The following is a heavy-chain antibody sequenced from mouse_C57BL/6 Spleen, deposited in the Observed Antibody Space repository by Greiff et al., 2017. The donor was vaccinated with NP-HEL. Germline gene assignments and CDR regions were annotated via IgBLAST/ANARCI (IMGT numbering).Heavy chain of an antibody. V-gene: IGHV1-72*01. J-gene: IGHJ2*01. D-gene: IGHD1-1*01. CDR3: AREWEERYYGSPLDY. CDR2: IDPNSGGT. CDR1: GYTFTSYW. Sequence: VQLQQPGAELVKPGASVKLSCKASGYTFTSYWMHWVKQRPGRGLEWIGRIDPNSGGTKYNEKFKSKATLTVDKPSSTAYMQLSSLKSEDSAVYYCAREWEERYYGSPLDYWGQGTTLTVSS.